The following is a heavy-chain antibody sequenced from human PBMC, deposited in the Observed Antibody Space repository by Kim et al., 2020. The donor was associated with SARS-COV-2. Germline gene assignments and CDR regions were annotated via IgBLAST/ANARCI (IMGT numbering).Heavy chain of an antibody. CDR3: AKSLIYVTACGFFVP. V-gene: IGHV3-23*01. D-gene: IGHD3-3*01. Sequence: GGSLRLSCAASGFTFSDNAMSWVRRAPGKGLEWVSGISGSIADIIYADSVRGRFTISRDNSKNSLYLQMDSLRVEDTAVYYCAKSLIYVTACGFFVPWG. CDR1: GFTFSDNA. CDR2: ISGSIADI. J-gene: IGHJ5*02.